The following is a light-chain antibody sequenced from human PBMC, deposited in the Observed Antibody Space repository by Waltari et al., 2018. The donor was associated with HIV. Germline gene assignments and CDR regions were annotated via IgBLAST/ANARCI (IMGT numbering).Light chain of an antibody. V-gene: IGKV3-15*01. Sequence: EIVMTQSPATLSVSPGERATLSCRASQNIGTNLAWYQQKPGQAPRLLFYGASTRATGIPARFSGSGAGTEFTLAISSLQAEDFAVYYCQQYDTWPPKTFGQGTKVEIK. CDR2: GAS. CDR1: QNIGTN. CDR3: QQYDTWPPKT. J-gene: IGKJ1*01.